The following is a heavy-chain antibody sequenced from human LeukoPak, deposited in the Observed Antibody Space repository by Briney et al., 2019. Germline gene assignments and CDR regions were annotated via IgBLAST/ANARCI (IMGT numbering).Heavy chain of an antibody. CDR2: IIPIFGIA. CDR1: GGTFSSYA. V-gene: IGHV1-69*04. D-gene: IGHD3-3*01. Sequence: GASVKVSCKASGGTFSSYAISWVRQAPGQGLEWMGRIIPIFGIANYAQKFQGRVTITADKSTSTAYMELSSLRSEDTAVYYCEHGDGVVIMSGYYGMDVWGQGTTVTVSS. J-gene: IGHJ6*02. CDR3: EHGDGVVIMSGYYGMDV.